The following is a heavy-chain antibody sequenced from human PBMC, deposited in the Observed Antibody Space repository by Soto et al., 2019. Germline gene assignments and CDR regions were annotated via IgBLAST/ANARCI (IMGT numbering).Heavy chain of an antibody. CDR1: GFTVSSNY. CDR2: IYSGGST. CDR3: ARRLAGLHWYFDL. V-gene: IGHV3-53*04. Sequence: GGSLRLSCAASGFTVSSNYMSWVRQAPGKGLEWVSVIYSGGSTYYADSVKGRFTISRHNSKNTLYLQMNSLRAEDTAVYYCARRLAGLHWYFDLWGRGTLVTVSS. D-gene: IGHD6-19*01. J-gene: IGHJ2*01.